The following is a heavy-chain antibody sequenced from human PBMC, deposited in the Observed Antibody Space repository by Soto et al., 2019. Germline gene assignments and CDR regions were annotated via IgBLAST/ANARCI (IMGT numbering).Heavy chain of an antibody. J-gene: IGHJ6*02. CDR1: GFSFSNYG. CDR3: ARERRTYLNYNSGMDV. CDR2: ISGHNGDT. V-gene: IGHV1-18*01. Sequence: QDQLMQSGAEVKKPGASLMVSCKVSGFSFSNYGISWVRQAPGQGLEWLGWISGHNGDTKYAQSLQGRVTMTADTSTSTASMELRSLPSPASAVYYCARERRTYLNYNSGMDVWGPGNTVTVSS.